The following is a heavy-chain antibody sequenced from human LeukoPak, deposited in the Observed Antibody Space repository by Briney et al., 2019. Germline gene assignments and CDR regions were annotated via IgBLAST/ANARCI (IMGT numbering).Heavy chain of an antibody. CDR3: ARDPVLDDYGGNSPY. J-gene: IGHJ4*02. CDR2: INTDGSST. Sequence: GESLKISCAASGFTFSSYWMHWVRQAPGKGLVWVSRINTDGSSTTYADSVKGRFTISRDNAKNTLYLQMNSLRAEDTAVYYCARDPVLDDYGGNSPYWGQGTLVTVSS. CDR1: GFTFSSYW. D-gene: IGHD4-23*01. V-gene: IGHV3-74*01.